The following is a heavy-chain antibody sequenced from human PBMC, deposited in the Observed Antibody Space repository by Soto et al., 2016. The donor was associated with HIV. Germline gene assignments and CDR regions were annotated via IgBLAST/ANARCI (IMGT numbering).Heavy chain of an antibody. Sequence: QVQLQESGPGLVKPSETLSLTCTVSGGSISSYYWSWIRQPPGKGLEWIGYISDSGSTTYNPSLKSRVTISVDTSKNQFSLKLSSVTAADTAVYYCATGPRFWSGSTFINYYYYYMDVWAPGPRSPSP. D-gene: IGHD3-3*01. J-gene: IGHJ6*03. V-gene: IGHV4-59*01. CDR3: ATGPRFWSGSTFINYYYYYMDV. CDR1: GGSISSYY. CDR2: ISDSGST.